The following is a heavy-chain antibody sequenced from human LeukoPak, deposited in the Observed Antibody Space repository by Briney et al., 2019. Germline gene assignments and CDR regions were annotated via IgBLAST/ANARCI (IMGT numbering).Heavy chain of an antibody. CDR2: ISAYNDNT. Sequence: ASVKVSCKASGYTFTSYAMHWVRQAPGQRLEWMGWISAYNDNTNYAQKLQGRVTMTTDTSTSTAYMELRSLRSDDTAVYYCARSYGDQWNWFDPWGQGTLVTVSS. CDR3: ARSYGDQWNWFDP. D-gene: IGHD4-17*01. V-gene: IGHV1-18*01. CDR1: GYTFTSYA. J-gene: IGHJ5*02.